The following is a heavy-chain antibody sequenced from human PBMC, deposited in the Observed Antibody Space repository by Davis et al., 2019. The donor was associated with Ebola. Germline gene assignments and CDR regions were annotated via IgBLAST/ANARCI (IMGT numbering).Heavy chain of an antibody. CDR3: ARPLYYYDSSGYPDY. Sequence: GESLKISCAASGFTFSSYSMNWVRQAPGKGLEWVSYISSSSSYTNYADSVKGRFTISRDNAKNSLYLQMNSLRAEDTAVYYCARPLYYYDSSGYPDYWGQGTLVTVSS. CDR1: GFTFSSYS. CDR2: ISSSSSYT. V-gene: IGHV3-21*05. D-gene: IGHD3-22*01. J-gene: IGHJ4*02.